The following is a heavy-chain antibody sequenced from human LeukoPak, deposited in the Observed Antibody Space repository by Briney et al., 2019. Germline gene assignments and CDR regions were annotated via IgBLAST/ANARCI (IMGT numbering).Heavy chain of an antibody. J-gene: IGHJ6*02. CDR1: GFTFSSYG. V-gene: IGHV3-30*18. Sequence: GRSLRLSCAASGFTFSSYGMHWVRQAPGKGLEWVAVISYDGSNKYYADSVKGRFTISRDNSKNTLYLQMNSLRAEDTAVYYCAKEPGIAAAGMRYYYGMDVWGQGTTVTVSS. CDR3: AKEPGIAAAGMRYYYGMDV. D-gene: IGHD6-13*01. CDR2: ISYDGSNK.